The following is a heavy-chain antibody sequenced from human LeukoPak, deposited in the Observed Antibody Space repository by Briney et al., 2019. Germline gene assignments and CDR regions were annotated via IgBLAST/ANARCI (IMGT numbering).Heavy chain of an antibody. CDR3: ARGKVYYDILTGYYYPHYFDY. J-gene: IGHJ4*02. CDR1: GYTFTSYG. CDR2: ISAYNGNT. D-gene: IGHD3-9*01. Sequence: ASVKVSCKASGYTFTSYGISWVRQAPGQGLEWMGWISAYNGNTNYAQKLQGRVTMTTDTSTSTAYMELRSLRSDDTAVYYCARGKVYYDILTGYYYPHYFDYWGQGTLVTVSS. V-gene: IGHV1-18*01.